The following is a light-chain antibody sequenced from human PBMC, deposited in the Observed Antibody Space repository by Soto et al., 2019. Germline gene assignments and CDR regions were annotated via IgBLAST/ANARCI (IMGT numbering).Light chain of an antibody. Sequence: QSALTQAASVSGSPGQSITISCTGTSSDVGAYDYVTWYQQHPGKAPKVMIYEVSNRPSGVSNRFSGSKSGNTASLTISGLQAEDEADYYCSSYRTSTNSYTTSSARVFGTGTKLTVL. CDR1: SSDVGAYDY. J-gene: IGLJ1*01. CDR3: SSYRTSTNSYTTSSARV. V-gene: IGLV2-14*01. CDR2: EVS.